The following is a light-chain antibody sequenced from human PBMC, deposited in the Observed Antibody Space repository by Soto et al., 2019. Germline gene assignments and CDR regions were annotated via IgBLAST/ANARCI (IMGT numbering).Light chain of an antibody. V-gene: IGKV1-5*03. CDR2: KAS. Sequence: DIQMTQSPSTLSPSVGDSVTITCRASQSISDWLAGYQQKPGEIAKLRIYKASSLETGVQSSFSGSGSETEFILTNSRLQDGDFATCYCQQYRSLWSFGPGPRVEIK. CDR3: QQYRSLWS. J-gene: IGKJ1*01. CDR1: QSISDW.